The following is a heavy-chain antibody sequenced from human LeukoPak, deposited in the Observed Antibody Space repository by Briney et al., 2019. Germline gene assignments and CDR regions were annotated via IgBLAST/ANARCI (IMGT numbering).Heavy chain of an antibody. CDR2: ISSSSSYI. D-gene: IGHD6-6*01. J-gene: IGHJ4*02. Sequence: GSLRLSCAASGFNFSSYSMNWVCLAPGKGLEWVSSISSSSSYIYYADSVKGRFTISRDNAKNSLYLQMNSLRAEDTAVYYCARDLPVEYSSSQYFDYWGQGTLVTVSS. CDR1: GFNFSSYS. CDR3: ARDLPVEYSSSQYFDY. V-gene: IGHV3-21*01.